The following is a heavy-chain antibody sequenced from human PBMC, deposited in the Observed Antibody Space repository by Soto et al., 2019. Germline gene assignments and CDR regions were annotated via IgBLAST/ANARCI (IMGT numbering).Heavy chain of an antibody. CDR3: ARGRITIFGVVISYYYGMDV. CDR2: ISYDGSNK. J-gene: IGHJ6*02. CDR1: GFTFSSYA. D-gene: IGHD3-3*01. Sequence: QVQLVESGGGVVQPGRSLRLSCAASGFTFSSYAMHWVRQAPGKGLEWVAVISYDGSNKYYADSVKGRFTISRDNSTNTLYLQMNSLRAEDTAVYYCARGRITIFGVVISYYYGMDVWGQGTTVTVSS. V-gene: IGHV3-30-3*01.